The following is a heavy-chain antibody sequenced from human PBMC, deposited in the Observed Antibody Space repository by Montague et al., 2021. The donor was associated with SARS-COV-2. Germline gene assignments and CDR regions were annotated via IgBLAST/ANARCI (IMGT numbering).Heavy chain of an antibody. J-gene: IGHJ6*02. CDR2: IKQDGSEK. Sequence: SLRLSCAASGFTFSSYWMSWVRQAPGKGLEWVANIKQDGSEKNYXXSLKGRFTSSRDNAKKSLYLQMNSLRAEDTAVYYCARWGGTHYCDSSGYYYDYYYYGMDVWGQGTTVTVSS. V-gene: IGHV3-7*01. CDR3: ARWGGTHYCDSSGYYYDYYYYGMDV. CDR1: GFTFSSYW. D-gene: IGHD3-22*01.